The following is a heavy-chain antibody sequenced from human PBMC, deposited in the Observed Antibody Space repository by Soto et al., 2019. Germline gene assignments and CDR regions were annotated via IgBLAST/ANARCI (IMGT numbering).Heavy chain of an antibody. CDR3: ARGYGRNFDY. V-gene: IGHV4-34*01. J-gene: IGHJ4*02. CDR1: GGSFSGYY. CDR2: INHSGST. D-gene: IGHD3-10*01. Sequence: QVQLQQWGAGLLKPSETLSLTCAVYGGSFSGYYWSWIRQPPGKGLEWIGEINHSGSTTYKPSLKIRLTISVDTSKNQVSLKLISVTAADTAVYDCARGYGRNFDYWGQGTLVTVSS.